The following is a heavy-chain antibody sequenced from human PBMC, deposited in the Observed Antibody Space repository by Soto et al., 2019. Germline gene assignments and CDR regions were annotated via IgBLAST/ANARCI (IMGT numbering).Heavy chain of an antibody. J-gene: IGHJ6*02. V-gene: IGHV3-7*01. CDR1: GFTFSRYW. CDR2: INQDGSEK. Sequence: HPGGSLRLSCAASGFTFSRYWMSWVRQAPGKGLEWVANINQDGSEKHYVASVKGRFTISRDSAKTSLYLQMNSLRAEDTAVYYCARDRRLLPTPPNYHSYYGMDVWGQGTTVTVSS. CDR3: ARDRRLLPTPPNYHSYYGMDV. D-gene: IGHD2-15*01.